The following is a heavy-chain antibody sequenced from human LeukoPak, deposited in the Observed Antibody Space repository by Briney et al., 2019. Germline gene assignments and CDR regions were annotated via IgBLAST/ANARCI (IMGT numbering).Heavy chain of an antibody. J-gene: IGHJ4*02. D-gene: IGHD2-15*01. V-gene: IGHV3-30-3*01. CDR1: GFTFSSYA. Sequence: GGSLRLSCAASGFTFSSYAMHWVRQAPGKGLEWVAVISYDGSNKYYADSVKGRFTISRDNSKNTLYLQMNSLRAEDTAVYYCAYSRSSLAAGYWGQGTPATVSS. CDR2: ISYDGSNK. CDR3: AYSRSSLAAGY.